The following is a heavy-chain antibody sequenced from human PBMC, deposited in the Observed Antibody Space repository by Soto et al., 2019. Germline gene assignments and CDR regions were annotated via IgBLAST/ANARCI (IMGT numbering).Heavy chain of an antibody. J-gene: IGHJ5*02. D-gene: IGHD1-1*01. CDR1: GGSISSGGYY. Sequence: QVQLQESGPGLVKPSQTLSLTCTVSGGSISSGGYYWSWIRQHPGKGLEWVGYIYSSGSTYYNPSTNTRVTISVDTSKNQFALKLSAVTAADTAVYYCASTGEGWFDPWGQGTLVTVSS. CDR2: IYSSGST. V-gene: IGHV4-31*03. CDR3: ASTGEGWFDP.